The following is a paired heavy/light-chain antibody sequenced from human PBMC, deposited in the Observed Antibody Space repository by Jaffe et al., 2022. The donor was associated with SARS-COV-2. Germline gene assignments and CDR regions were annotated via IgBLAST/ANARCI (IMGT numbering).Heavy chain of an antibody. CDR3: ARVGTTVEAGSSDY. CDR2: ISGSGITT. CDR1: GFTFTEFY. V-gene: IGHV3-11*01. D-gene: IGHD3-10*01. J-gene: IGHJ4*02. Sequence: QVQLVESGGDLVKPGGSLRLSCAASGFTFTEFYMSWIRQAPGKGLEWISYISGSGITTHYADSVKGRFTISRDNAKNSLFLQMNSLRAEDTALYYCARVGTTVEAGSSDYWGQGTLVTVSS.
Light chain of an antibody. Sequence: DIQMTQSPSSLSASVGDTVTITCRASQGISNHLAWFQQKPGKAPKSLIFAASSLLSGVPSKFSGSGYGTDFTLTISSLQPEDFATYYCQQYNSYPPTFGQGTRLEIK. J-gene: IGKJ5*01. V-gene: IGKV1-16*02. CDR1: QGISNH. CDR2: AAS. CDR3: QQYNSYPPT.